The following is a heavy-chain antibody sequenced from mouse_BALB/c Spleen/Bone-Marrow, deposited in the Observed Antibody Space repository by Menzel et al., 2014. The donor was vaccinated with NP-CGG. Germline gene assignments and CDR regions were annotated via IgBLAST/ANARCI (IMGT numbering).Heavy chain of an antibody. CDR2: IYPYNGVS. CDR3: ESRGEYFDV. CDR1: VYSFTGYY. J-gene: IGHJ1*01. V-gene: IGHV1-31*01. Sequence: EVQLQQSGPELVKPGASVKISCKASVYSFTGYYMHWVKQSHGSSLDWIGYIYPYNGVSSYNQKFKGKATLTVDKSSSTAYMELRSLTPDDSAVYYCESRGEYFDVWGAGTTVTVSS.